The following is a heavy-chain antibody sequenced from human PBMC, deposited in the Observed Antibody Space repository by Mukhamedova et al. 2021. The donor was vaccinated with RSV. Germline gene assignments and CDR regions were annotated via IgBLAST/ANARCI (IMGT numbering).Heavy chain of an antibody. Sequence: VRQAPGQRLEWMGWINAGNGNTKYSQKFQGRVTITRDTSASTAYMELSSLRSEDTAVYYCASHPLDYDSSCYDDYWGQRSLVTVS. CDR3: ASHPLDYDSSCYDDY. D-gene: IGHD3-22*01. V-gene: IGHV1-3*01. CDR2: INAGNGNT. J-gene: IGHJ4*02.